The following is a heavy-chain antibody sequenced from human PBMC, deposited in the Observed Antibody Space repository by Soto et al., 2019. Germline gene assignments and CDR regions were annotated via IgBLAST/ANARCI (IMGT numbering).Heavy chain of an antibody. CDR1: GDSITSNH. J-gene: IGHJ5*02. Sequence: SETLSLTCAVSGDSITSNHCNWIRQPPWRGLGWIGYIYNSGTTKYNPSLKSRVIISVDTSKNQLSLKLSSVTAADTAVYYCARVWMSTVSCGFDPFGQGTLVTFCS. CDR3: ARVWMSTVSCGFDP. D-gene: IGHD4-4*01. V-gene: IGHV4-59*01. CDR2: IYNSGTT.